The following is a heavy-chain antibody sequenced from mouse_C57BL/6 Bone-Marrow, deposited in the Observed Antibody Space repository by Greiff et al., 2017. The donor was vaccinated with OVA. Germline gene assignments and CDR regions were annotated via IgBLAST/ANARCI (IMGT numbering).Heavy chain of an antibody. CDR3: GRYGYYVRAKDY. CDR1: GYTFTSYW. D-gene: IGHD2-3*01. V-gene: IGHV1-7*01. CDR2: INPSSGYT. J-gene: IGHJ4*01. Sequence: VQLQQSGAELAKPGASVTLSCKASGYTFTSYWMHWVKQRPGQGLEWIGYINPSSGYTKYNQKFKDKATLTADKSSSTAYMQLSSLPYEDSAVDYCGRYGYYVRAKDYWGQGTSVTVSS.